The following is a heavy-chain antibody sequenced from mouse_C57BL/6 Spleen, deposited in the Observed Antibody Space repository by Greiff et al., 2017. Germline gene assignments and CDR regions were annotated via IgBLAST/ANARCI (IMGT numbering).Heavy chain of an antibody. V-gene: IGHV10-1*01. CDR3: VRRGTRENYAIDD. CDR2: IRSKSNNYAT. J-gene: IGHJ4*01. Sequence: EVQRVESGGGLVQPKGSLKFSCAASGFSFNTYAMNWVRQAPGQGLEWVARIRSKSNNYATSSAESVKDRITISRCDSESRLYLQMNNLKTEDTAMYYCVRRGTRENYAIDDWGQGTTVTVSS. CDR1: GFSFNTYA. D-gene: IGHD2-14*01.